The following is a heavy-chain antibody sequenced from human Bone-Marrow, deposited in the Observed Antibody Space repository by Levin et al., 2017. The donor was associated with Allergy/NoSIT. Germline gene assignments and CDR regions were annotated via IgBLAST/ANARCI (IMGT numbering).Heavy chain of an antibody. V-gene: IGHV3-73*01. CDR2: IRSKANSYAT. CDR3: RWAVAGSDDAFDI. J-gene: IGHJ3*02. Sequence: GGSLRLSCAASGFTFSGSAMHWVRQASGKGLEWVGRIRSKANSYATAYAASVKGRFTISRDDSKNTAYLQMNSLKTEDTAVYYCRWAVAGSDDAFDIWGQGTMVTVSS. D-gene: IGHD6-19*01. CDR1: GFTFSGSA.